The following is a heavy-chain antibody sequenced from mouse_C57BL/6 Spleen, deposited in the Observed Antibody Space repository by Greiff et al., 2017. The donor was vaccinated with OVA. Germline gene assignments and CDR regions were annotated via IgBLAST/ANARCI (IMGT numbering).Heavy chain of an antibody. CDR1: GYSITSGYD. V-gene: IGHV3-1*01. CDR2: ISYSGST. CDR3: ARSLYYGNYLDY. Sequence: EVKVVESGPGMVKPSQSLSLTCTVTGYSITSGYDWHWIRHFPGNKLEWMGYISYSGSTNYNPSLKSRISITHDTSKNHFFLKLNSVTTEDTATYYCARSLYYGNYLDYWGQGTSVTVSS. J-gene: IGHJ4*01. D-gene: IGHD2-1*01.